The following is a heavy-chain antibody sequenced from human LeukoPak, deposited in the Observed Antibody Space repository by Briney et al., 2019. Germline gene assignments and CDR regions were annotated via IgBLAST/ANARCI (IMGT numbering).Heavy chain of an antibody. V-gene: IGHV3-7*03. D-gene: IGHD2-2*01. CDR3: ARDIVVITDAPVFEY. CDR2: INQDGSDQ. J-gene: IGHJ4*02. CDR1: GFSWSSYW. Sequence: LRGGSLRLCCAVSGFSWSSYWMSLLRQAQGEELGWVANINQDGSDQYQVDSGKGRFTIARDNDKNSLYLQLNSLRAEDTAVYYCARDIVVITDAPVFEYWGRGTLVAVSS.